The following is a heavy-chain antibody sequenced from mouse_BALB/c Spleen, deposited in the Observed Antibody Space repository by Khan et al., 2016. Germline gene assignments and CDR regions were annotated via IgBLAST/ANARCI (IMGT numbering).Heavy chain of an antibody. CDR3: ARIYYDYSWFAY. V-gene: IGHV9-1*02. Sequence: QIQLVQSGPELKKPGETVKISCKASGYTFTNYGMNWVKQAPGKGLKWMGWIDTYTGQPTYAADFKGRFAFSLETSANTAYLQINNLKNEDMGTXFCARIYYDYSWFAYWGQGTLVTVST. D-gene: IGHD2-4*01. CDR2: IDTYTGQP. CDR1: GYTFTNYG. J-gene: IGHJ3*01.